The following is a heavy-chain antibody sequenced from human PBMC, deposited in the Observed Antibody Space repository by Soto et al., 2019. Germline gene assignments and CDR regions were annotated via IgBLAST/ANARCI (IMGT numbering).Heavy chain of an antibody. V-gene: IGHV1-8*01. Sequence: WVRQAKKQGLEWMGWMNPNSGNTGYAQKFQGSVTMTRNTYIHTAYIERSSLRSEDRAVYYCARGYVFWGGYPPPFYYYMAFWGKGTTVTGSS. CDR3: ARGYVFWGGYPPPFYYYMAF. D-gene: IGHD3-3*01. CDR2: MNPNSGNT. J-gene: IGHJ6*03.